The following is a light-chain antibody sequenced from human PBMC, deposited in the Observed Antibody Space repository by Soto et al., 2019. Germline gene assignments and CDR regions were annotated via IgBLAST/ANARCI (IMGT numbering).Light chain of an antibody. V-gene: IGLV2-14*01. CDR3: SSYAGTNTLVV. CDR2: DVN. J-gene: IGLJ2*01. Sequence: QSALTQPASVSGSPGQSITISCTGTSRDVGGYNYVSWFQQHPGRAPKLMIYDVNNRPSGVSNRFSGSKSGTTASLMISGLQAEDEAEYFCSSYAGTNTLVVFGGGTKLTVL. CDR1: SRDVGGYNY.